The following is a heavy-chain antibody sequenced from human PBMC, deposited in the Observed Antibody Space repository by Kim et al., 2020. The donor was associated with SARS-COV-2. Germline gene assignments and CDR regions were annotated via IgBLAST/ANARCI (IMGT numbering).Heavy chain of an antibody. V-gene: IGHV4-34*01. Sequence: NPSLKSRVTISVDPSKNQFSLKLSSVTAADTAVYYCARGNSVRYYGMDVWGQGTTVTVSS. D-gene: IGHD3-10*02. CDR3: ARGNSVRYYGMDV. J-gene: IGHJ6*02.